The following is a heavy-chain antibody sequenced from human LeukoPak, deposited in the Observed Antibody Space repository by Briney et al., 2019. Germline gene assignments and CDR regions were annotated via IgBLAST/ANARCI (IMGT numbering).Heavy chain of an antibody. Sequence: GGSLRLSCAASVFTFNTYAMSSVPHAPRKGLEWVSGVIGSGTSTFYADSVKGRFTISRDNSRNTLYLQMNTLRVEDTAVYYSTRTHVDSGYYYHQYWGEGTLVTASS. V-gene: IGHV3-23*01. D-gene: IGHD3-22*01. CDR1: VFTFNTYA. CDR3: TRTHVDSGYYYHQY. CDR2: VIGSGTST. J-gene: IGHJ4*02.